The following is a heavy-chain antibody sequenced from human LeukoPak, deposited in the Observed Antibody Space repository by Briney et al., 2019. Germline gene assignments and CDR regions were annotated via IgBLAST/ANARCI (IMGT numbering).Heavy chain of an antibody. Sequence: ASVKVSCKASGYTFTSYDINWVRQATGQGLEWMGWMNPNSGNTGYAQKFQGIVTMTRNTSISTAYMELSSLRSEDTAVYYCARVSSHYGMDVWGQGTTVTVSS. CDR1: GYTFTSYD. V-gene: IGHV1-8*01. CDR3: ARVSSHYGMDV. CDR2: MNPNSGNT. D-gene: IGHD6-13*01. J-gene: IGHJ6*02.